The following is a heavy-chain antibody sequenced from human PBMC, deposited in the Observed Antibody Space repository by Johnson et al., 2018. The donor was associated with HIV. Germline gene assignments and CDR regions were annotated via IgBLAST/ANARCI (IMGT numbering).Heavy chain of an antibody. Sequence: VQLVESGGGVVRPGGSLRLSCAASGFTFDNYGMSWVANIKQDGSEKYYEDSVKGRFTISRDNAKNSLYLQMNSLRAEDTAVYYCATVGLGVGANPLWGQGTMVTVSS. CDR1: GFTFDNYG. J-gene: IGHJ3*01. CDR2: IKQDGSEK. V-gene: IGHV3-7*01. D-gene: IGHD1-26*01. CDR3: ATVGLGVGANPL.